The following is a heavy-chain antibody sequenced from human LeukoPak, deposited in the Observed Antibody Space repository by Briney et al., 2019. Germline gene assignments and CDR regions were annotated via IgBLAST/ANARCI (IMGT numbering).Heavy chain of an antibody. CDR3: ARGGEDIVATMPTHAFDI. CDR1: GFTFSNYA. Sequence: GGSLRLSCAASGFTFSNYAMSWVRQAPGKGLEWVSSISGTGGSTYYADSVKGRFTISRDNSKNTLYLQMGSLRAEDMAVYYCARGGEDIVATMPTHAFDIWGQGTMVTVSS. CDR2: ISGTGGST. D-gene: IGHD5-12*01. J-gene: IGHJ3*02. V-gene: IGHV3-23*01.